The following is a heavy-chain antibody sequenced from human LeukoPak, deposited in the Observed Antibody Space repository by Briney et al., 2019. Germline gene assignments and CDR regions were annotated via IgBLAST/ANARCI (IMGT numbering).Heavy chain of an antibody. CDR1: GFTFMNYA. J-gene: IGHJ4*02. Sequence: PGGSLRLSCATSGFTFMNYAMSWVRQAPGKGLEWVSGISGSGGSTYYADSLKGRFTISRDNSKDTLYVQMNSLRAEDTAVYYCARSHDYGDPLFDYWGQGTLVTVSS. D-gene: IGHD4-17*01. V-gene: IGHV3-23*01. CDR3: ARSHDYGDPLFDY. CDR2: ISGSGGST.